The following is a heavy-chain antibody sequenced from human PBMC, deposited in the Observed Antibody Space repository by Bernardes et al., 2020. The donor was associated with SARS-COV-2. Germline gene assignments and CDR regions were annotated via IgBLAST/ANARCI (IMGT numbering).Heavy chain of an antibody. D-gene: IGHD5-18*01. J-gene: IGHJ5*02. CDR3: AKGGYRYGS. V-gene: IGHV3-7*01. Sequence: GGSLRLSCAASGFTFSSYWMSWVRQAPGRGLEWVANIKEDGSAKNYVDSVKGRFSISRDNAKNSLYLQMNSLRAEDTAVYYCAKGGYRYGSWVPGTLVTVSS. CDR2: IKEDGSAK. CDR1: GFTFSSYW.